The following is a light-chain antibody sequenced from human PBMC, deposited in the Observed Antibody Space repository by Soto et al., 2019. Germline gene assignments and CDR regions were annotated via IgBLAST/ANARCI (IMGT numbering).Light chain of an antibody. CDR1: SSDVGGYNY. CDR2: EVS. J-gene: IGLJ2*01. CDR3: SSYAGRNNLVV. V-gene: IGLV2-8*01. Sequence: QSALTQPPSASGSPGQSVTISCTGTSSDVGGYNYVSWYQQHPGKPPKLMIYEVSKRPSGVPDRFSGSKSGNTASLTVSGLQAEDEADYYCSSYAGRNNLVVFGGGTKLTVL.